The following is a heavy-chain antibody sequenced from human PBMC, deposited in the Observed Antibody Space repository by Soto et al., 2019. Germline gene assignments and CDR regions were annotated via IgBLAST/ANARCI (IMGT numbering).Heavy chain of an antibody. CDR1: GGTFSSYA. J-gene: IGHJ4*02. D-gene: IGHD3-10*01. CDR2: IIPTFGTA. CDR3: ARGALMVRGVIDY. Sequence: SVKVSCKASGGTFSSYAISWVRQAPGQGLEWMGGIIPTFGTANYAQKFQGRVTITADESTSTAYMELSSLRSEDTAVYYCARGALMVRGVIDYWGQGTLVTVSS. V-gene: IGHV1-69*13.